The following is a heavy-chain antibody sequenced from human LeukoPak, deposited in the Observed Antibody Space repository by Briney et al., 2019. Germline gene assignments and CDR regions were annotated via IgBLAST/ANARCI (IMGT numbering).Heavy chain of an antibody. J-gene: IGHJ4*02. D-gene: IGHD3-22*01. CDR3: ARRITMIG. CDR2: IKQDGSEK. Sequence: PGPSLSLSCAASAFTFSSDWISWVSQAPGEGLEWVANIKQDGSEKYYVDSVKGRFTISRDNAKNSLYLQMNSLRAEDTAVYYCARRITMIGWGQGTLVTVSS. V-gene: IGHV3-7*01. CDR1: AFTFSSDW.